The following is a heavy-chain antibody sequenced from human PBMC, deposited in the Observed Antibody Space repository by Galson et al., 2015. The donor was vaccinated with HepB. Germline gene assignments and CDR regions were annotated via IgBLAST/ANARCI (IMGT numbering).Heavy chain of an antibody. CDR3: AKGQAGLAATPWFDY. J-gene: IGHJ4*02. CDR2: IRYDGSNK. V-gene: IGHV3-30*02. Sequence: SLRLSCAASGFTFSSYGMHWVRQAPGKGLEWVAFIRYDGSNKYYADSVKGRFTISRDNSKNTLYLQMNSLRAEDTAVYYCAKGQAGLAATPWFDYWGQGTLVTVSS. D-gene: IGHD2-15*01. CDR1: GFTFSSYG.